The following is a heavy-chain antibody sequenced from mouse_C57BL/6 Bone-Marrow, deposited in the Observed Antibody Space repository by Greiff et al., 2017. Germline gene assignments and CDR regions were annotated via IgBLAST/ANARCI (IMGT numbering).Heavy chain of an antibody. V-gene: IGHV1-81*01. D-gene: IGHD1-1*01. J-gene: IGHJ4*01. CDR2: IYPRSGNT. CDR3: ARYYYGSSYAMNY. CDR1: GYTFTSYG. Sequence: VQRVESGAELARPGASVKLSCQASGYTFTSYGISWVKQRTVKGLEWIGEIYPRSGNTYYNEKFKGKATLTADKSSSTAYMELRSLTSDDSAVYFCARYYYGSSYAMNYWGQGTSGTVSS.